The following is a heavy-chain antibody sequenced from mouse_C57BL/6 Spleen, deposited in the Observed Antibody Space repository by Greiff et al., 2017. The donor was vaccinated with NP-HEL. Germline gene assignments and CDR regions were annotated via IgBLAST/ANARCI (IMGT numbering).Heavy chain of an antibody. J-gene: IGHJ2*01. Sequence: VQLQQSGPELVKPGASVKISCKASGYSFTGYYMNWVKQSPEKSLEWIGEINPSTGGTTYNQKFKAKATLTVDKSSSTAYMQLKSLTSEDSAVYYCAGSSGYFDYWGQGTTLTVSS. D-gene: IGHD3-2*02. CDR2: INPSTGGT. CDR3: AGSSGYFDY. CDR1: GYSFTGYY. V-gene: IGHV1-42*01.